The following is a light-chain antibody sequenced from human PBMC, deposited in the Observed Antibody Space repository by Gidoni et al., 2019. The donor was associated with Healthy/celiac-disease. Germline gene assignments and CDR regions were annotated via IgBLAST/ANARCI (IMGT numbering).Light chain of an antibody. CDR3: QQSYSTLWT. J-gene: IGKJ1*01. V-gene: IGKV1-39*01. CDR2: AAS. Sequence: DIQMTQSPSSLSASVGDRVTITCRASQSISSYLNWYQQKPGKAHKLLIYAASTLQGGVPSTFSGSGSGTDFTLTISSLQPEDFATYYCQQSYSTLWTFGQXTKVEIK. CDR1: QSISSY.